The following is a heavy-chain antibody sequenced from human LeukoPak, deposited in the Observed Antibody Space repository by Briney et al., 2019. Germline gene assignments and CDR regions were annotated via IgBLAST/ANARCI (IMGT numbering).Heavy chain of an antibody. D-gene: IGHD6-6*01. V-gene: IGHV3-7*03. CDR1: GFTFSSYW. Sequence: GGSLRLSCAASGFTFSSYWMSWVRQAPGKGLEWVANIKQDGSEKYYVDSVKGRFTISRDNAKNSLYLQMNSLRSEDTAVYYCARPDGRAAPDHKGYYYYYGMDVWGQGTTVAVSS. CDR2: IKQDGSEK. CDR3: ARPDGRAAPDHKGYYYYYGMDV. J-gene: IGHJ6*02.